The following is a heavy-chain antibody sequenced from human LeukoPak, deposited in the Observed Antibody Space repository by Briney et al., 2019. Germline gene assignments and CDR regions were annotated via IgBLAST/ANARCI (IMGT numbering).Heavy chain of an antibody. D-gene: IGHD2-15*01. J-gene: IGHJ4*02. V-gene: IGHV3-66*01. CDR1: GLTFSSYS. Sequence: GGSLRLSCAASGLTFSSYSMNWVRQAPGKGLEWVSVIYSGGSTYYADSVKGRFTISRDNSKNTLYLQMNSLRAEDTAVYYCARDWGASGPFDYWGQGTLVTVSP. CDR2: IYSGGST. CDR3: ARDWGASGPFDY.